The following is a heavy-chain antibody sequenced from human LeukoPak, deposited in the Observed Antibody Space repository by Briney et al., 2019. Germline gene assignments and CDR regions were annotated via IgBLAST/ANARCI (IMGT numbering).Heavy chain of an antibody. CDR2: IYDSGST. CDR1: GGSISSYY. Sequence: SETLSLTCTVSGGSISSYYWSWIRQPPGKGLEWIGYIYDSGSTNYNPSLKSRVTISVDTSKNQFSLRLSPVTAADTAIYYCARAGTPITMIVVESNWFDPWGQGTLVTVSS. CDR3: ARAGTPITMIVVESNWFDP. V-gene: IGHV4-59*01. J-gene: IGHJ5*02. D-gene: IGHD3-22*01.